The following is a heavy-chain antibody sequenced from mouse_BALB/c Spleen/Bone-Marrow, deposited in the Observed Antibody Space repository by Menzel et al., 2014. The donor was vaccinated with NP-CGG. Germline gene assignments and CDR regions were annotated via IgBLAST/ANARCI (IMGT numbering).Heavy chain of an antibody. CDR1: GYPFTDYN. Sequence: QLQQSGPELVKPGASVKISCKASGYPFTDYNMHWVKQSHGKSLEWIGYIYPHTSDTGYNQKFRNKATLTVDISSSTAYMVLRSLTSEDSAVYYCVRAPPITSVVTRDYWGQGTTLTVSS. CDR2: IYPHTSDT. V-gene: IGHV1S29*02. CDR3: VRAPPITSVVTRDY. D-gene: IGHD1-1*01. J-gene: IGHJ2*01.